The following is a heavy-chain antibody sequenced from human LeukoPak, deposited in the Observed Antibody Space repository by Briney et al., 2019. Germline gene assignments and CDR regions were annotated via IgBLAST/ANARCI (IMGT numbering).Heavy chain of an antibody. J-gene: IGHJ2*01. D-gene: IGHD3-16*01. CDR2: IYYSGST. Sequence: SETLSLTCTVSGGSISSYYWSWIRQPPGKGLEWIGYIYYSGSTNYNPSLKSRVTISVDTSKNQCSLKLTSVSAADTAVYYCARLKLGAYFDLWGRGTLVTVSS. CDR1: GGSISSYY. V-gene: IGHV4-59*08. CDR3: ARLKLGAYFDL.